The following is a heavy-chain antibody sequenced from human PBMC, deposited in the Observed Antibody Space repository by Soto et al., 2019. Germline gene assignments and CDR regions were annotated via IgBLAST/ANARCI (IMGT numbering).Heavy chain of an antibody. CDR3: ARGAFGGGYYANFDH. V-gene: IGHV1-69*06. Sequence: QVQLVQSGAEVKKPGSSVKVSCKASGGSFNSHAINWVLQAPGQGLEWMGGFIPVLGTANYAQKFQGRVTITADRSKTTAYMELTSLTSEDKAVYYCARGAFGGGYYANFDHWGQGTLVTVSS. CDR2: FIPVLGTA. J-gene: IGHJ4*02. CDR1: GGSFNSHA. D-gene: IGHD3-3*01.